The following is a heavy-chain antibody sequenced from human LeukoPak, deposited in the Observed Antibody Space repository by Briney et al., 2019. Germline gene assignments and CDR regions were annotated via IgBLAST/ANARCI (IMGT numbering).Heavy chain of an antibody. CDR2: INPSGGST. CDR3: ARVSIAAAGTSRDYYGMDV. D-gene: IGHD6-13*01. CDR1: GYTFTSYY. Sequence: ASVKVSCKASGYTFTSYYMHWVRQAPGQGLEWMGIINPSGGSTSYAQKFQGRVTMTRDTSTSTVYTELSSLRSEDTAVYYCARVSIAAAGTSRDYYGMDVWGQGTTVTVSS. J-gene: IGHJ6*02. V-gene: IGHV1-46*01.